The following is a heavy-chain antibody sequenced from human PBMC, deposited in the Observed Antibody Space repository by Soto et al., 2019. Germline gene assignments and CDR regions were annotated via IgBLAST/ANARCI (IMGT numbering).Heavy chain of an antibody. CDR2: IYPGDSDT. J-gene: IGHJ6*02. CDR3: ARRGYSYGLDV. D-gene: IGHD5-18*01. CDR1: GYNFATYW. Sequence: PGESLKISCKGSGYNFATYWIAWVRQLPVKGPEWMGIIYPGDSDTSYSPSFQGQVTISVDKSISTAYLQWNSLKASDTAVYYCARRGYSYGLDVWGQGTKVTVSS. V-gene: IGHV5-51*01.